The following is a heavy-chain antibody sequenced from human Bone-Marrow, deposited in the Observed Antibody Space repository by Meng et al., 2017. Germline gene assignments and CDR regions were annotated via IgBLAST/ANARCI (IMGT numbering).Heavy chain of an antibody. CDR3: ARGRGLNERGHDFLYWYFDL. Sequence: LRLPCALKGGTFSGYYWSWLRRPPGKGLEWIGDIYPGEIGNYDPSLKSRVTMSVDTSNKEFSLRLSTVTAADTAVYYCARGRGLNERGHDFLYWYFDLWGHGTLVTVSS. CDR2: IYPGEIG. J-gene: IGHJ2*01. D-gene: IGHD5-12*01. CDR1: GGTFSGYY. V-gene: IGHV4-34*01.